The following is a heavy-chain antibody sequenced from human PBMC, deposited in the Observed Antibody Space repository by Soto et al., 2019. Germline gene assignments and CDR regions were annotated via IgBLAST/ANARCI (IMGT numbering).Heavy chain of an antibody. CDR1: GYTFTSYW. V-gene: IGHV5-51*01. CDR2: IYPGDSDT. D-gene: IGHD3-10*01. J-gene: IGHJ4*01. CDR3: ARAYGKYFDY. Sequence: GESLKISCNGSGYTFTSYWIGWVRQLPGKGLEWMGIIYPGDSDTRYSPSFQGQVTISADKSISTAYLQWSSLRASDTAMYFCARAYGKYFDYWGHGTPVTAPQ.